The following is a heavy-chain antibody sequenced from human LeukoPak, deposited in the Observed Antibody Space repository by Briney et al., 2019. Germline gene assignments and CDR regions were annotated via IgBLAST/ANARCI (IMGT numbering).Heavy chain of an antibody. D-gene: IGHD3-3*01. CDR3: ARITYYDFWSGYYRYYYYMDV. Sequence: SETLSLTCAVYGGSFSGYYWSWIRQPPGKGLEWIGEINHSGSTNYNPSLKSRVTISVDTSKNQFSLKLSSVTAADTAVYYCARITYYDFWSGYYRYYYYMDVWGKGTAVTVSS. CDR2: INHSGST. CDR1: GGSFSGYY. V-gene: IGHV4-34*01. J-gene: IGHJ6*03.